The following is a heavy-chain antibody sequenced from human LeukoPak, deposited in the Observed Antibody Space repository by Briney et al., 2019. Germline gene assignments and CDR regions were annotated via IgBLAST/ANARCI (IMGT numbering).Heavy chain of an antibody. D-gene: IGHD6-19*01. Sequence: NPGGSLRLSCAASGFTFSTYAMSWIRQPPGKGLEWIGEINSRGSTNYNPSLESRVTVSADTSRNQLSLSLTSVTAADSAVYFCARGLRQGSAWSWGPKEKSYQYMDVWGTGTTVIVSS. J-gene: IGHJ6*04. V-gene: IGHV4-34*01. CDR2: INSRGST. CDR3: ARGLRQGSAWSWGPKEKSYQYMDV. CDR1: GFTFSTYA.